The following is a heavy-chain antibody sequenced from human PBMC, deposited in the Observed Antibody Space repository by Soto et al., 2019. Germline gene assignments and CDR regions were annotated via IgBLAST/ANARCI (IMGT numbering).Heavy chain of an antibody. Sequence: PSETLSLTCAVSGGSISSGGYSWSWIRQPPGKGLEWIGYIYHSGTTYYNPSLKSRVTISVDRSKNQFSLKLSSVTAADTAVYYCARAQYGDYGYGMDVWGQGTRVTVSS. V-gene: IGHV4-30-2*01. CDR1: GGSISSGGYS. CDR2: IYHSGTT. J-gene: IGHJ6*02. D-gene: IGHD4-17*01. CDR3: ARAQYGDYGYGMDV.